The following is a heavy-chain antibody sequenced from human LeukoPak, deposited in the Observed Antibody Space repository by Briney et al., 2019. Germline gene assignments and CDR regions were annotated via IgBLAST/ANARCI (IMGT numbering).Heavy chain of an antibody. V-gene: IGHV4-39*07. CDR1: GGSIRSTSYY. CDR3: ARVTGQVYFYYYMDV. Sequence: SETLSLTCAVSGGSIRSTSYYWGWIRQPPGKGLEWIGSIYYSGSTYYNPSLNSRVTISLDTSKNEFSLKLSSGTAADTAVYYCARVTGQVYFYYYMDVWGKGTTVTVSS. J-gene: IGHJ6*03. D-gene: IGHD7-27*01. CDR2: IYYSGST.